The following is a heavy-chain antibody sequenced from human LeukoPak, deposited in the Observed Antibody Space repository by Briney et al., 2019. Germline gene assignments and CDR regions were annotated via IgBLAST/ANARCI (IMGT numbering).Heavy chain of an antibody. CDR3: ARGPPSSIAAAGTYYFDY. V-gene: IGHV4-4*07. Sequence: SETLSLTCTVSGGSISSYYWSWIRQPAGKGLEWIGRIYTSGSTNYNPSLKSRVTMSVDTSKDQFSLKLSSVTAADTAVYYCARGPPSSIAAAGTYYFDYWGQGTLVTVSS. J-gene: IGHJ4*02. CDR1: GGSISSYY. CDR2: IYTSGST. D-gene: IGHD6-13*01.